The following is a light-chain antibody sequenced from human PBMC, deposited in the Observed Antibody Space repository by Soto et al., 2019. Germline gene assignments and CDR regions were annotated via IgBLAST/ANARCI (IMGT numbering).Light chain of an antibody. CDR2: GAS. CDR3: QQYGSPPGGT. CDR1: QSVSSSY. J-gene: IGKJ1*01. Sequence: EMVLTQSPGTLSLSPGERATLSCRASQSVSSSYLAWYQQKPGQAPRLLIYGASSRATGIPDRFSGSGSETDFTLTISRLEPEDFAVYYCQQYGSPPGGTFGQGTKV. V-gene: IGKV3-20*01.